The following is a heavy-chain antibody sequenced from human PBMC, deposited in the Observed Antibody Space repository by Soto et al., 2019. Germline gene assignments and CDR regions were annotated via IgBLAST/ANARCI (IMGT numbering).Heavy chain of an antibody. Sequence: SETLTLTCAVSGGSISSGGYSWSWIRQPPGKGLEWIGYIYHSGSTYYNPSLKSRVTISGDRSKNQFSLKLSSVTAADTAVYYCARALDIVLVPAARRLNWFDPWGQGTLVTSPQ. CDR3: ARALDIVLVPAARRLNWFDP. J-gene: IGHJ5*02. D-gene: IGHD2-2*01. CDR1: GGSISSGGYS. V-gene: IGHV4-30-2*01. CDR2: IYHSGST.